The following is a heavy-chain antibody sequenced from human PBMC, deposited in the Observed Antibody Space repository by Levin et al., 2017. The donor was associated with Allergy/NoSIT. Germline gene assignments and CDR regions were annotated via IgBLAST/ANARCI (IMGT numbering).Heavy chain of an antibody. Sequence: GGSLRLSCAASGFTFSSYAMSWVRQAPGKGLEWVSAISGSGGSTYYADSVKGRFTISRDNSKNTLYLQMNSLRAEDTAVYYCAKGSYYDILTGYYHTDYWGQGTLVTVSS. V-gene: IGHV3-23*01. D-gene: IGHD3-9*01. CDR1: GFTFSSYA. CDR2: ISGSGGST. J-gene: IGHJ4*02. CDR3: AKGSYYDILTGYYHTDY.